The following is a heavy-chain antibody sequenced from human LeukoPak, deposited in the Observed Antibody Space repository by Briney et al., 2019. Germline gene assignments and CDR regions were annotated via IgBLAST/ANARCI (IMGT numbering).Heavy chain of an antibody. D-gene: IGHD6-13*01. J-gene: IGHJ4*02. CDR1: GFTFSSYA. Sequence: PGRSLRLSCAASGFTFSSYAMHWVRQAPGKGLEWVAVISYDGSNKYYADSVKGRFTISRDNSKNTLYLQMNSLRAEDTAVYYCAREVVRGIAAHGDFDYWGQGTLVTVSS. CDR2: ISYDGSNK. V-gene: IGHV3-30-3*01. CDR3: AREVVRGIAAHGDFDY.